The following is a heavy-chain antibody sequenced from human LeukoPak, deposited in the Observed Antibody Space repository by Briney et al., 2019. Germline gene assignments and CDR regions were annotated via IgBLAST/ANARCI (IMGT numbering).Heavy chain of an antibody. J-gene: IGHJ4*02. CDR3: ARLSMITFGGVIVGGDYFDY. Sequence: ASVKVSCKASGYTFTGYYMHWVRQAPGQGLEWMGWINPNSGGTNYAQKFQGRVTMTRDTSISTVYMELSRLRSDDTAVYYCARLSMITFGGVIVGGDYFDYWGQGTLVTVSS. CDR2: INPNSGGT. D-gene: IGHD3-16*02. V-gene: IGHV1-2*02. CDR1: GYTFTGYY.